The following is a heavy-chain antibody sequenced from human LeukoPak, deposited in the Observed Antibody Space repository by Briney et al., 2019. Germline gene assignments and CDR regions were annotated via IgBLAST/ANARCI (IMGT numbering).Heavy chain of an antibody. D-gene: IGHD3-9*01. CDR2: ISAYNGNT. CDR3: ARGGASDIQPSPLGN. Sequence: ASVKVSCKASGYTFTSYGISWVRQAPGQGLEWMGWISAYNGNTNYAQKLQGRVTMTTDTSTSTAYMELRSLRSDDTAVYYCARGGASDIQPSPLGNWGQGTLVTVSS. V-gene: IGHV1-18*01. J-gene: IGHJ4*02. CDR1: GYTFTSYG.